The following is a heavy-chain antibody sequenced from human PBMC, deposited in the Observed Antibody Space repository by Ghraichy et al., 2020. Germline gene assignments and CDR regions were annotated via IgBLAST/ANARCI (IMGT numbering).Heavy chain of an antibody. J-gene: IGHJ6*02. D-gene: IGHD3-16*02. V-gene: IGHV5-51*01. CDR2: ISPGDSET. CDR1: GYNFADYW. CDR3: ARLFDYRWGNYLYGMDV. Sequence: GESLNISCKGSGYNFADYWIGWVRQVPGKGLEWMGIISPGDSETRYSPSFQGQVTISADKSITTAYLQWSSLKASDTAKYFCARLFDYRWGNYLYGMDVWGQGTTVTVS.